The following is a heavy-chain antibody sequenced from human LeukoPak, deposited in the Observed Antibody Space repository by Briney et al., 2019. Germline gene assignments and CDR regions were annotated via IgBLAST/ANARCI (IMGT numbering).Heavy chain of an antibody. CDR3: ARAVITFGAAVAKGFDC. V-gene: IGHV4-4*07. J-gene: IGHJ4*02. D-gene: IGHD3-16*01. Sequence: PSETLSLTCTVSGGSISSYYWSWIRQPAGKGLEWIGRIYTSGSTDYNPSLKSRVTMSLDTSKNQFSLNLSSVTAADTAVYYCARAVITFGAAVAKGFDCWGQGTLVTVSS. CDR1: GGSISSYY. CDR2: IYTSGST.